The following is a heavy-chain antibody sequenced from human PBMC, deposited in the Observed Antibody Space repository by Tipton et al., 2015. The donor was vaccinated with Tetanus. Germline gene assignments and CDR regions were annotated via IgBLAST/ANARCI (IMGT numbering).Heavy chain of an antibody. CDR1: GFTFDDYA. CDR3: AKDIKVTLPPNYFDY. D-gene: IGHD2-21*02. CDR2: ISWNSGSI. V-gene: IGHV3-9*01. Sequence: SLRLSCAASGFTFDDYAMHWVRQAPGKGLEWVSGISWNSGSIGYADSVKGRFTISRDNAKNSLYLQMNSLRAEDTALYYCAKDIKVTLPPNYFDYWGQGTLVTVSS. J-gene: IGHJ4*02.